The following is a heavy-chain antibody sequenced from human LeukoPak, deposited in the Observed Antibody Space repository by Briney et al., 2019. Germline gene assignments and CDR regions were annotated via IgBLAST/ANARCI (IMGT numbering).Heavy chain of an antibody. CDR3: ASGSGVYMFFDC. V-gene: IGHV3-53*01. CDR2: MYRDGTT. J-gene: IGHJ4*02. Sequence: GGSLRLSCAASGFTVSANYMSWVRQAPGKGLEWVSVMYRDGTTYYTESVKGRFTLSRDYSRSTLYPQMNSLRAEDTAVYYCASGSGVYMFFDCWGQGTLVTVSS. CDR1: GFTVSANY. D-gene: IGHD3-10*01.